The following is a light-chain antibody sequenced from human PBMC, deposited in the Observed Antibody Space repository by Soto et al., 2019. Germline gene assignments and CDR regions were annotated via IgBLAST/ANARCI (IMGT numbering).Light chain of an antibody. CDR2: EVS. Sequence: QSALTQPASVSGSPGQSITISCTGTSSDVGGYNYVSWYQQHPGKAPKLMIYEVSNRPSGVSNRFSGSKSGNTASLTISGLQAEDEADDYCSSYTSGSTPYVFGTGTKLTVL. CDR1: SSDVGGYNY. J-gene: IGLJ1*01. CDR3: SSYTSGSTPYV. V-gene: IGLV2-14*01.